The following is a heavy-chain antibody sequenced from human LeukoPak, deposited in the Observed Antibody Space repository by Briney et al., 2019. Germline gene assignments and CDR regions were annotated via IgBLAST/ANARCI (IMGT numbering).Heavy chain of an antibody. Sequence: GGSLRLSCVASGLSVSSNYMSWVRQAPGKGLEWVSVIYRDGSSYYAESMKGRFTISRDNSKNTLYIQMNSLRAEDTAVYYCARSFYDILIGYYQYFDYWGRGTLVTVSS. CDR1: GLSVSSNY. CDR2: IYRDGSS. CDR3: ARSFYDILIGYYQYFDY. D-gene: IGHD3-9*01. J-gene: IGHJ4*02. V-gene: IGHV3-66*01.